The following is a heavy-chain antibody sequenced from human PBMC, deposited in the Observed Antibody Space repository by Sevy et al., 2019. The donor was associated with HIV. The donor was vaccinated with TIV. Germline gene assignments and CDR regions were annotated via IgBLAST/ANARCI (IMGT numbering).Heavy chain of an antibody. CDR2: ISGSGGST. J-gene: IGHJ3*02. V-gene: IGHV3-23*01. Sequence: GGSLRLSCAASGFTFSGYGMHWVRQAPGKGLEWVSTISGSGGSTYYGDSVKGRFTISRDNSKNTVYLQMSSLRAEDTALYYCAKDRYDGSGYYPEGAFDIWGQGTKVTVSS. D-gene: IGHD3-22*01. CDR3: AKDRYDGSGYYPEGAFDI. CDR1: GFTFSGYG.